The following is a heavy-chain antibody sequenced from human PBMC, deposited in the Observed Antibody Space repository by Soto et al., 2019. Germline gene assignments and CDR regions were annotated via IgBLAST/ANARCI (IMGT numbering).Heavy chain of an antibody. D-gene: IGHD1-20*01. CDR1: GASISGSYYY. CDR2: VFYTGFT. CDR3: PTSQKGYIWNNFDH. Sequence: PSETLSLTCAVSGASISGSYYYWAWLRQSPGKGPEWIGSVFYTGFTSYNPSLESRVSVSVDTSKSQFSLKLSAVTAADTAVYYCPTSQKGYIWNNFDHWGQGAPVTVSS. V-gene: IGHV4-39*01. J-gene: IGHJ4*02.